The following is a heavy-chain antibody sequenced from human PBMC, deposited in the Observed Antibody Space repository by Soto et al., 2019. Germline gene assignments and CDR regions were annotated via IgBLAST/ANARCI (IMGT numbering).Heavy chain of an antibody. Sequence: QVQLQESGPGLVKPSETLSLTCTVSGGSISSYYWSWIRQPPGKGLEWIGYMYFRESTNYNPSLNIPTTISVDTSKNQFSLKMSSETAADTAVYYCARDISGSYYPSFFDYWGQGNLVTISS. CDR2: MYFREST. J-gene: IGHJ4*02. D-gene: IGHD1-26*01. CDR3: ARDISGSYYPSFFDY. V-gene: IGHV4-59*01. CDR1: GGSISSYY.